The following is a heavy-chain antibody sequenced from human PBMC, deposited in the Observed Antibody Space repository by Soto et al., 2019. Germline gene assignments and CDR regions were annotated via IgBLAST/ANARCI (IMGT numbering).Heavy chain of an antibody. Sequence: QVQLVQSGTEVKRPGDSVKVSCKASGYTFTGYYVHWVRQAPGQGLEWMGWINPNSGDTYLAQRVRSRVTMSKDTSIGTAYMDLRGLTSDDTAEYYCAKGGAIVAAGTRVCLNNAMDVLGEGTTISVSS. V-gene: IGHV1-2*02. CDR2: INPNSGDT. CDR3: AKGGAIVAAGTRVCLNNAMDV. CDR1: GYTFTGYY. D-gene: IGHD1-26*01. J-gene: IGHJ6*02.